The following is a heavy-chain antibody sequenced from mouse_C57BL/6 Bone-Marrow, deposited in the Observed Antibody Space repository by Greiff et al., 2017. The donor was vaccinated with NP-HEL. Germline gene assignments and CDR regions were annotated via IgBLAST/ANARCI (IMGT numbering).Heavy chain of an antibody. CDR2: ISYDGSN. D-gene: IGHD6-2*01. V-gene: IGHV3-6*01. Sequence: VQLQESGPGLVKPSQSLSLTCSVTGYSITSGYYWNWIRQFPGNKLEWMCYISYDGSNNYNPSLKNRISITRDTSKNQFFLKLNSVTTEDTATYYCARDLLGYFAMDYWGQGTSVTVSS. J-gene: IGHJ4*01. CDR3: ARDLLGYFAMDY. CDR1: GYSITSGYY.